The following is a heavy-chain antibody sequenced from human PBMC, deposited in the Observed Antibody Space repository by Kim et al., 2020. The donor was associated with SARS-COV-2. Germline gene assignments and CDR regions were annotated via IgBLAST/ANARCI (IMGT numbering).Heavy chain of an antibody. CDR2: IIPIFGTA. Sequence: SVKVSCKASGGTFSSYAISWVRQAPGQGLECMGGIIPIFGTANYAQKFQGRVTITADESTSTAYMELSSLRSEDTAVYYCARVAMVGATTYFDYWGQGTLVTVSS. V-gene: IGHV1-69*13. CDR3: ARVAMVGATTYFDY. D-gene: IGHD1-26*01. CDR1: GGTFSSYA. J-gene: IGHJ4*02.